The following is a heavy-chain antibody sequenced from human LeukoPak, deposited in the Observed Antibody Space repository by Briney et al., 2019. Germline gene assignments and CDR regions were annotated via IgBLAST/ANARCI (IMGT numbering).Heavy chain of an antibody. J-gene: IGHJ4*02. CDR3: ARGRGYGSSSYYYFDY. V-gene: IGHV3-66*02. Sequence: GGSLRLSCAASGFTFSSYAMSWVRQAPGKGLEWVSVIYSGGSTYYADSVKGRFTISRDNSKNTLYLQMGSLRAEDMAVYYCARGRGYGSSSYYYFDYWGQGTLVTVSS. CDR2: IYSGGST. CDR1: GFTFSSYA. D-gene: IGHD6-6*01.